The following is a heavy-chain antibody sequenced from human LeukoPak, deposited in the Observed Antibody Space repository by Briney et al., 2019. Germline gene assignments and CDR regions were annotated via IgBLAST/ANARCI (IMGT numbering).Heavy chain of an antibody. CDR1: GGSISSGGYS. CDR3: ARERAGDYGSFDY. V-gene: IGHV4-30-2*01. J-gene: IGHJ4*02. Sequence: PSETLSLTCAVSGGSISSGGYSWSWIRQPPGKGLEWIGYIYHSGSTYYNPSLKSRVTIPVDTSKNQFSLKLSSVTAADTAVYYCARERAGDYGSFDYWGQGTLVTVSS. D-gene: IGHD4-17*01. CDR2: IYHSGST.